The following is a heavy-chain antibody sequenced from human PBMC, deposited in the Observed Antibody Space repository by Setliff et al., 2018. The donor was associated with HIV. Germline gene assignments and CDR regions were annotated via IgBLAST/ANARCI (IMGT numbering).Heavy chain of an antibody. D-gene: IGHD3-10*01. CDR2: LRFDGSNK. Sequence: SCKVSGNILTELSIHWVRQAPGKGLEWVAFLRFDGSNKSYGDSVKGRFTISRDNAKNSLYLQMNSLRADDTAVYYCARVWDYGSGSYGMDVWGQGTTVTVSS. CDR3: ARVWDYGSGSYGMDV. J-gene: IGHJ6*02. V-gene: IGHV3-30*02. CDR1: GNILTELS.